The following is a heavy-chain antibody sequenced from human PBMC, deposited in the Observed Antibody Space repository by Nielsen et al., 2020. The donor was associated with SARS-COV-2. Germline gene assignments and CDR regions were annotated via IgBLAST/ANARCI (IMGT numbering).Heavy chain of an antibody. CDR3: ATLGTYDFWSVSRPFYYYGMDV. V-gene: IGHV7-4-1*02. D-gene: IGHD3-3*01. Sequence: ASVKASCKASGYTFTSYAMNWVRQAPGPGLEWMGWINTNTGNPTYAQGFTGRFVFSLDTFVSTAYLQISSLKAEDTAVYYCATLGTYDFWSVSRPFYYYGMDVWGQGTTVTVSS. CDR2: INTNTGNP. CDR1: GYTFTSYA. J-gene: IGHJ6*02.